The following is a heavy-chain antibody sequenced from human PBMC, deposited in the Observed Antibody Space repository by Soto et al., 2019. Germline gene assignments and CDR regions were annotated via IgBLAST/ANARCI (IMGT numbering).Heavy chain of an antibody. V-gene: IGHV4-39*01. CDR3: ARRLGYIVVVAATHNWFDP. CDR1: GGSISNSSYY. D-gene: IGHD2-15*01. CDR2: IYYSGST. Sequence: QLQLQESGPGLVKPSETLSLTCTVSGGSISNSSYYWGWIRQPPGKGLEWIGSIYYSGSTYYNPSLKSRVTISVDTSKNQFSLNLSSVTAADTAVYYCARRLGYIVVVAATHNWFDPWGQGTLVTVSS. J-gene: IGHJ5*02.